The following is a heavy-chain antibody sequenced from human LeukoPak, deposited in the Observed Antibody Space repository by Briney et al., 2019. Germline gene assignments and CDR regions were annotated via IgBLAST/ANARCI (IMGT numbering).Heavy chain of an antibody. V-gene: IGHV1-18*01. CDR3: ARAGDAFDI. Sequence: GAPVKVSCKASGYIFTSYGIAWVRQAPGQGLEWMGWISAYNGDTNYEQKFEGRITMTTDATTSTAYMELRSLKSDDTAVYYCARAGDAFDIWGQGTMVTVSS. D-gene: IGHD7-27*01. CDR2: ISAYNGDT. J-gene: IGHJ3*02. CDR1: GYIFTSYG.